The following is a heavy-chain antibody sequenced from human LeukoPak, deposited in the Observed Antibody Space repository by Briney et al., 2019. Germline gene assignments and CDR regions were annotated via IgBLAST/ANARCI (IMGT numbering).Heavy chain of an antibody. CDR1: GYTLSRHA. CDR3: AKDRWDSGYDNFDY. CDR2: ISGSGGRT. Sequence: GGSLRLSCAASGYTLSRHAMSGVRQAPPKGLHWVSAISGSGGRTYYADSVKGRFTISRDNSKNTLYLQMNSLRAEDPDVYDCAKDRWDSGYDNFDYWGQGTLVTVSS. J-gene: IGHJ4*02. V-gene: IGHV3-23*01. D-gene: IGHD5-12*01.